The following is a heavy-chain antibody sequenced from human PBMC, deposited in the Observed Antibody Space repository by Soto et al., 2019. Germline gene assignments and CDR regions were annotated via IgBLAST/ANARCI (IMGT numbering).Heavy chain of an antibody. D-gene: IGHD1-26*01. CDR3: ARAGVVGATALDY. V-gene: IGHV4-30-2*01. CDR2: IYHIGST. Sequence: SETLSLTCAVSGGSISSGGYSWSWIRQPPGKGLEWIGYIYHIGSTYYNPSLKSRVTISVDRSKNQFSLKLSSVTAADTAVYYCARAGVVGATALDYWGQGTLVTVSS. CDR1: GGSISSGGYS. J-gene: IGHJ4*02.